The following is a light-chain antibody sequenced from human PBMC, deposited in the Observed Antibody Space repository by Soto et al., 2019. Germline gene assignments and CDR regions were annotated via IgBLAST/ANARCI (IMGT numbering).Light chain of an antibody. J-gene: IGKJ4*01. Sequence: EIVWTQSPGTLSLSPGERATLSCRASQSVSSSYLAWYQQKPGQAPRLLIYGASSRATGIPDRFSGSGSGTDVTLTISRLEPEDFAVYYCQQYGSSPLTFGGGTKVEIK. V-gene: IGKV3-20*01. CDR1: QSVSSSY. CDR3: QQYGSSPLT. CDR2: GAS.